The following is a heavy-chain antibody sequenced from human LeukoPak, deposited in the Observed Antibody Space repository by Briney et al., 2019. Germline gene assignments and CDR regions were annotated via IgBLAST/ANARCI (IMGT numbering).Heavy chain of an antibody. V-gene: IGHV3-33*01. CDR2: IWYDGSNK. D-gene: IGHD6-13*01. CDR1: GFTFSSYG. CDR3: AITGGGYSSSWYFDY. J-gene: IGHJ4*02. Sequence: GRSLRLSCAASGFTFSSYGMHRVRQAPGKGLEWVAVIWYDGSNKYYADSVRGRFTISRDNSKNTLYLQMNSLRAEDTAVYYCAITGGGYSSSWYFDYWGQGTLVTVSS.